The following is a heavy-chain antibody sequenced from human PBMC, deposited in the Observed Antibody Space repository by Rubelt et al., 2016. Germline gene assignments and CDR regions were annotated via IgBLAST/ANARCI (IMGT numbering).Heavy chain of an antibody. Sequence: EVQLVESGGGLVQPGGSLRLSCAVSGFTFNSNAMHWVRQAPGKGLEWISGISWNSGSIGYADSVKGRFSISRDNRRNSLVLEMDSLKIEDSAFYFCAKEGTAVNYRGLSGSWGRETLVTVSS. CDR2: ISWNSGSI. V-gene: IGHV3-9*01. CDR1: GFTFNSNA. CDR3: AKEGTAVNYRGLSGS. D-gene: IGHD3-10*01. J-gene: IGHJ5*02.